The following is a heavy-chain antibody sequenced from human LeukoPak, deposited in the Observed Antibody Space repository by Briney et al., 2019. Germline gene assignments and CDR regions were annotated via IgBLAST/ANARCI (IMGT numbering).Heavy chain of an antibody. V-gene: IGHV3-7*01. CDR3: ARIYCSSTNCYRHFDY. D-gene: IGHD2-2*01. CDR2: MTQDGSEK. CDR1: GFTFW. Sequence: GGSLRLSCTASGFTFWMTWVRQAPGKGLEWVANMTQDGSEKYYVDSVKGRFTISRDNAKNSLYLQMNSLRAGDTAVYYCARIYCSSTNCYRHFDYWGQGTLVTVSS. J-gene: IGHJ4*02.